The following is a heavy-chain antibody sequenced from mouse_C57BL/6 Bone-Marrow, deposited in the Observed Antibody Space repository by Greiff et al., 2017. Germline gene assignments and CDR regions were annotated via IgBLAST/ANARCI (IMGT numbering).Heavy chain of an antibody. CDR2: INPSTGGT. CDR1: GYSFTGYY. D-gene: IGHD2-2*01. V-gene: IGHV1-42*01. J-gene: IGHJ3*01. CDR3: ARRSGYLAWFAY. Sequence: VQLQQSGPELVKPGASVKISCKASGYSFTGYYMNWVKQSPEKSLEWIGEINPSTGGTTYNQKFKAKATLTVDKSSSTAYMQLKSLTSEDSAVYYCARRSGYLAWFAYWGQGTLVTVSA.